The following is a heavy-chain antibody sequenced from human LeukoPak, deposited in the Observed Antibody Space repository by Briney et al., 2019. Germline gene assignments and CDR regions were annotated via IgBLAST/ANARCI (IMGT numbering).Heavy chain of an antibody. CDR2: ISSSSSYI. CDR1: GFTFSSYI. V-gene: IGHV3-21*01. CDR3: AELGITMIGGV. J-gene: IGHJ6*04. D-gene: IGHD3-10*02. Sequence: PGGSLRLSCAASGFTFSSYIMNWVRQAPGKGLEWVSSISSSSSYIYYADSVKGRFTISRDNAKNSLFLQMNSLRAEDTAVYYCAELGITMIGGVWGKGTTVTISS.